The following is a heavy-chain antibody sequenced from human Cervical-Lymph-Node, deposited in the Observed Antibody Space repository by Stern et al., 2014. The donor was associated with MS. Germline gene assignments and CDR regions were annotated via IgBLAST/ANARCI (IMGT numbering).Heavy chain of an antibody. Sequence: VQLVESGGGVVQPGTSLRLSCAVSGFTFSNYGMHWVRQAPGKGLEGVAGISYDADVKFYADSVKGRFPISRDTPKNTMYLQLNSLKVEDTAVYFCAKKSVGTTGTTTAFDYWGQGTLVTVSS. D-gene: IGHD1-1*01. CDR3: AKKSVGTTGTTTAFDY. CDR1: GFTFSNYG. CDR2: ISYDADVK. V-gene: IGHV3-30*18. J-gene: IGHJ4*02.